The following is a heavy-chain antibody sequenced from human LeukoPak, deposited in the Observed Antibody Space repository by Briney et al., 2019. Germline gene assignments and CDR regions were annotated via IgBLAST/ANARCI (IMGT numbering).Heavy chain of an antibody. CDR3: ARGRRLLDV. J-gene: IGHJ6*04. V-gene: IGHV4-34*01. D-gene: IGHD2/OR15-2a*01. CDR2: INHSGST. CDR1: GGSFSGYY. Sequence: NPSETLSLTCAVYGGSFSGYYWSWIRQPPGKGLEWIGEINHSGSTNYNPSLKSRVTISVDTSKNQYSLKLSSVTAADTAVYYCARGRRLLDVWGKGTTVTVSS.